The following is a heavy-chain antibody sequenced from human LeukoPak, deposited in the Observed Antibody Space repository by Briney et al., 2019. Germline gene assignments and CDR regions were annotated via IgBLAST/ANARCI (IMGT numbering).Heavy chain of an antibody. CDR2: INPSGGST. CDR3: ANSGSYYQYGFDY. V-gene: IGHV1-46*01. D-gene: IGHD1-26*01. J-gene: IGHJ4*02. Sequence: ASVKVSCKASEYTFTSYYMHWVRQAPGQGLEWMGIINPSGGSTSYAQKFQGRVTITADESTSTAYMELSSLRSEDTAVYYCANSGSYYQYGFDYWGQGTLVTVSS. CDR1: EYTFTSYY.